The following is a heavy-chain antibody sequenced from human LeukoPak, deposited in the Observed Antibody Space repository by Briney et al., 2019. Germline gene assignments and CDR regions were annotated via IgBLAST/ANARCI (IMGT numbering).Heavy chain of an antibody. CDR1: GGTISSSSYY. V-gene: IGHV4-39*01. Sequence: SETLSLTCTVSGGTISSSSYYWGWIRQPPGKGLEWIGSIYYSGTTYYNPSLKSRVTISVDTSKSQFSLRLTSVTAADTAVYYCARHVRFLEWLSSYYFDYWGQGTLVTVAS. CDR2: IYYSGTT. D-gene: IGHD3-3*01. CDR3: ARHVRFLEWLSSYYFDY. J-gene: IGHJ4*02.